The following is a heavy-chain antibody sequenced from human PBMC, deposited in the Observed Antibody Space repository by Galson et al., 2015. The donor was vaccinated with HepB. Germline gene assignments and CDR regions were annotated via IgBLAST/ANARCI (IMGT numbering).Heavy chain of an antibody. Sequence: QSGAEEKKSGESLRISCKGSGYSFISYWISWVRQMPGKGLEWMGRIDPSNSNTDYSPSFQGHVTISVDKSITTAYLQWSSLEASDTAMYYCAKQGGSYLDAFDIWGQGTMVTVSS. CDR3: AKQGGSYLDAFDI. CDR2: IDPSNSNT. D-gene: IGHD1-26*01. V-gene: IGHV5-10-1*01. CDR1: GYSFISYW. J-gene: IGHJ3*02.